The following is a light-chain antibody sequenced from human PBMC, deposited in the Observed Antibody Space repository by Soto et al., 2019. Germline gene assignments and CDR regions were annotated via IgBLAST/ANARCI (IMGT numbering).Light chain of an antibody. V-gene: IGKV3-20*01. J-gene: IGKJ1*01. CDR2: GAS. CDR3: QQYNNWPL. Sequence: EIVLTQSPDTLSLSPGERATLSCRASQSVSSDYLVWYQQKPGQAPRLLIYGASRRATGIPDRFSGSGSGTDFILTISSLQSEDFAVYYCQQYNNWPLFGQGTKVDIK. CDR1: QSVSSDY.